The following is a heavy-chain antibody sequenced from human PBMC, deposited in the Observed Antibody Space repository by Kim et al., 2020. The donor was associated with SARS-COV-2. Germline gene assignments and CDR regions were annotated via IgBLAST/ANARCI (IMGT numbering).Heavy chain of an antibody. CDR1: GGSISSYY. CDR2: IYYSGST. CDR3: ARLALGFCSSTRCCAGFDP. Sequence: SETLSLTCTVSGGSISSYYWSWIRQPPGKGLEWIGYIYYSGSTNYNPSLKSRVTISVDTSKNQFSLKLSSVTAADTAVYYCARLALGFCSSTRCCAGFDPWGQGTLVTVSS. D-gene: IGHD2-2*01. V-gene: IGHV4-59*01. J-gene: IGHJ5*02.